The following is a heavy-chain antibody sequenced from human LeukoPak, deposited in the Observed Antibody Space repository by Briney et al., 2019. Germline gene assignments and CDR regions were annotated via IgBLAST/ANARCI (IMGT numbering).Heavy chain of an antibody. J-gene: IGHJ3*02. CDR2: ISAYNGNT. Sequence: ASVTVSCKASGYTFTSYGISWVRQAPGQGLEWMGWISAYNGNTKYAQKFQGRVTMTTDTSTSTAYMELRSLRSDDTAVYYCAREDAGTPKKYYYDSSGYYGAFDIWGQGTMVTVSS. D-gene: IGHD3-22*01. CDR1: GYTFTSYG. V-gene: IGHV1-18*01. CDR3: AREDAGTPKKYYYDSSGYYGAFDI.